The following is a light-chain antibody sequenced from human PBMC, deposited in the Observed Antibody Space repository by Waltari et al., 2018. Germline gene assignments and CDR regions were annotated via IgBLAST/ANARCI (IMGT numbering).Light chain of an antibody. J-gene: IGLJ3*02. Sequence: QSALTQPASVSGSPGQSITISCTATSSDVGSYNLVSWYQQHPGKAPKLVIYEVTKRPSGVSTRVSGSKSGNTASLTISGLQAEDEADYCCCSYAGSSTWVFGGGTKLTVL. CDR1: SSDVGSYNL. CDR2: EVT. CDR3: CSYAGSSTWV. V-gene: IGLV2-23*02.